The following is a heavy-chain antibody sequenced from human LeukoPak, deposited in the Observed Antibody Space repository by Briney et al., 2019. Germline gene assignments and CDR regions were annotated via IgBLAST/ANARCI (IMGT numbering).Heavy chain of an antibody. D-gene: IGHD1-26*01. J-gene: IGHJ4*02. CDR3: ARDHPVGATSFDS. CDR1: RFIFDDYG. CDR2: INWNGDST. V-gene: IGHV3-20*04. Sequence: GGSLRLSCAASRFIFDDYGMSWVRQAPGKGLEWVSDINWNGDSTTYADSVKGRFTISRDNAKNSLYLQMNSLRAEDTAFYYCARDHPVGATSFDSWGQGTLVTVSS.